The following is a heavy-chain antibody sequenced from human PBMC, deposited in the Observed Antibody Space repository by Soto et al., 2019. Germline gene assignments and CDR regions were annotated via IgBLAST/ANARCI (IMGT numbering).Heavy chain of an antibody. V-gene: IGHV4-59*13. Sequence: PSETLSLTCTVSGGSISSYYWSWIRQPPGKGLEWIGYIYYSGSTNYNPSLKSRVTISVDTSKNQFSLKLSSVTAADTAVYYCARARADFWSGYFSYYYYMDVWGKGTTVTVSS. CDR2: IYYSGST. J-gene: IGHJ6*03. CDR1: GGSISSYY. D-gene: IGHD3-3*01. CDR3: ARARADFWSGYFSYYYYMDV.